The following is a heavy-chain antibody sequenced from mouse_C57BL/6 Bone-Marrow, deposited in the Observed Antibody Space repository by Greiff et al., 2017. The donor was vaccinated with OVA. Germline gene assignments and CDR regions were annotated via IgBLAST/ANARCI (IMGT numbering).Heavy chain of an antibody. CDR1: GYTFTSYG. Sequence: LEESGAELARPGASVKLSCKASGYTFTSYGISWVKQRTGQGLEWIGEIYPRSGNTYYNEKFKGKATLTADKSSSTAYMELRSLTSEDSAVYFCALITRAMDYWGQGTSVTVSS. CDR3: ALITRAMDY. V-gene: IGHV1-81*01. J-gene: IGHJ4*01. CDR2: IYPRSGNT.